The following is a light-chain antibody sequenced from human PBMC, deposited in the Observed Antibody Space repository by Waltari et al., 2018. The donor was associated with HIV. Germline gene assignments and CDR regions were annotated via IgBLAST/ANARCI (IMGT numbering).Light chain of an antibody. V-gene: IGKV3-20*01. Sequence: IVLTKSPGTLPLSPGERATLSCRASQSVSSTYSAWYQQKPGQAPRLLIYSASSRATGIPDRFSGSGSGTDFTLTISRLEPEDFAVYYCQQYGSSWTFGQGTKVESK. J-gene: IGKJ1*01. CDR1: QSVSSTY. CDR2: SAS. CDR3: QQYGSSWT.